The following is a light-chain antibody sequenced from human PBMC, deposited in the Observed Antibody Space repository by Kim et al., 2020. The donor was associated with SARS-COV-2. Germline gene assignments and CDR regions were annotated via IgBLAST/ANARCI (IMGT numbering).Light chain of an antibody. CDR2: EVS. CDR1: SSDVGSYNL. Sequence: PGQSINIPCTGTSSDVGSYNLVSWYQQHPGKAPKLMIYEVSKRPSGVSNRFSGSKSGNTASLTISGLQAEDEADYYCCSYAGSSTKFGGGTQLTVL. J-gene: IGLJ3*02. V-gene: IGLV2-23*02. CDR3: CSYAGSSTK.